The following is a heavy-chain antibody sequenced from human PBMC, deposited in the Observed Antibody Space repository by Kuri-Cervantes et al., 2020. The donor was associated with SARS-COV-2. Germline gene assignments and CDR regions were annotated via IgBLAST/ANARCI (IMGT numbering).Heavy chain of an antibody. Sequence: GGSLRLSCAASGFTFSSYGMHWVRQAPGKGLEWVAVISYDGSNKYYADSVKGRFTIPRDNSKNTLYLQMNSLRAEDTAVYYCARERSGLDYWGQGTLVTVSS. J-gene: IGHJ4*02. CDR1: GFTFSSYG. CDR3: ARERSGLDY. V-gene: IGHV3-30*03. CDR2: ISYDGSNK. D-gene: IGHD3-3*01.